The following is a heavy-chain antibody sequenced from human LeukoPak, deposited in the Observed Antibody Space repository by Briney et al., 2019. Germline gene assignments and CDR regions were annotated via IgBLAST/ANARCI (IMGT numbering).Heavy chain of an antibody. CDR3: ARVEVAEYGMDV. Sequence: PSETLSLTCAVSGGSISSGGYSWSWIRQPPGKGLEWIGYIYHSGSTYYNPSLKGRVTISVDRSKNQFSLKLSSVTAADTAVYYCARVEVAEYGMDVWGKGTTVTVSS. V-gene: IGHV4-30-2*01. CDR2: IYHSGST. J-gene: IGHJ6*04. CDR1: GGSISSGGYS. D-gene: IGHD2-21*01.